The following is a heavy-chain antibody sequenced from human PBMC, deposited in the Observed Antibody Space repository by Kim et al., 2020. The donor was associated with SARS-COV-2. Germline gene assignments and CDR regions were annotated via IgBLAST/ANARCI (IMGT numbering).Heavy chain of an antibody. CDR1: GFTFSSYG. D-gene: IGHD2-2*01. J-gene: IGHJ6*02. V-gene: IGHV3-30*18. CDR2: ISYDGSNK. Sequence: GGSLRLSCAASGFTFSSYGMHWVRQAPGKGLEWVAVISYDGSNKYYADSVKGRFTISRDNSKNTLYLQMNSLRAEDTAVYYCAKDKGDIVVVPAATVLVKGFYYYGMDVWGQGTTVTVSS. CDR3: AKDKGDIVVVPAATVLVKGFYYYGMDV.